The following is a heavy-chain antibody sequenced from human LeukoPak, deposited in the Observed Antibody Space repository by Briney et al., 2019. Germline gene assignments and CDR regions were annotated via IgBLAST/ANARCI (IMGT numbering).Heavy chain of an antibody. CDR2: IDYSGST. J-gene: IGHJ6*02. CDR3: ARDGRAGYCSGGSCYSGYYGMDV. V-gene: IGHV4-59*01. D-gene: IGHD2-15*01. CDR1: GGSISNYY. Sequence: PSETLSLTCSVSGGSISNYYWSWIRQPPGKGLEWIGYIDYSGSTNDNPSLKSRVTISVDTSKNQFSLKLSSVAAADTAVYYCARDGRAGYCSGGSCYSGYYGMDVWGQGTTVTVSS.